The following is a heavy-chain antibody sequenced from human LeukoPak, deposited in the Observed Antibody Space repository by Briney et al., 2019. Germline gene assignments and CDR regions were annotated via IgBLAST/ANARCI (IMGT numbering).Heavy chain of an antibody. CDR3: AREGYCSGGSCYPRGYYFDY. D-gene: IGHD2-15*01. Sequence: ASVKVSCKASGGTFSSYAISWVRQAPGQGLEWMRGIIPIFGTANYAQKFQGRVTITTDESTSTAYMELSSLRSEDTAVYYCAREGYCSGGSCYPRGYYFDYWGQGTLVTVSS. CDR2: IIPIFGTA. J-gene: IGHJ4*02. CDR1: GGTFSSYA. V-gene: IGHV1-69*05.